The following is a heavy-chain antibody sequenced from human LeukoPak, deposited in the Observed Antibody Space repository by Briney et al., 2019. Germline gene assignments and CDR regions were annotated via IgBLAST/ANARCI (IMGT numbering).Heavy chain of an antibody. CDR3: AKDRHAPGRYCSSTSCFPFDS. CDR2: ISGSGGST. CDR1: GFTFSSYA. Sequence: GGSLTLSCVVSGFTFSSYAMSWVRQAPGKGLEWVSGISGSGGSTYYADSVKGRFTISRDNTKNTLYLQMNSLRAEDTAVYYCAKDRHAPGRYCSSTSCFPFDSWGQGTLVTVSS. V-gene: IGHV3-23*01. J-gene: IGHJ5*01. D-gene: IGHD2-2*01.